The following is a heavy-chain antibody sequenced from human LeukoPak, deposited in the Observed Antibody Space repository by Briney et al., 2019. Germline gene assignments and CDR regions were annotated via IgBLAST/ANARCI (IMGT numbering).Heavy chain of an antibody. V-gene: IGHV4-39*07. D-gene: IGHD6-13*01. CDR3: SVGSSWYSPYTFDI. CDR2: IYYSGST. Sequence: SETLSLTCTVSGGSLSSSSYYWGWIRQPPGKGLEWIGSIYYSGSTYYNPSLKSRVTISVDTSKNQFSLKLSSVTAADTAVYYCSVGSSWYSPYTFDIWGQGTMVTVSS. J-gene: IGHJ3*02. CDR1: GGSLSSSSYY.